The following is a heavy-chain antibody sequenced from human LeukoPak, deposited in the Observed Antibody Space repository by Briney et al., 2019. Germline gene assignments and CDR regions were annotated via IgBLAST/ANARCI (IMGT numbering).Heavy chain of an antibody. CDR1: GFTFSSYW. CDR2: INSDGSST. J-gene: IGHJ5*02. Sequence: GGSLRLSCAASGFTFSSYWMHWARQAPGKGLVWVSRINSDGSSTSYADSVKGRFTISRDNAKNTLYLQMNSLRAEDTAVYYCARDRYCSSTSCYHVAWFDPWGQGTLVTASS. CDR3: ARDRYCSSTSCYHVAWFDP. D-gene: IGHD2-2*01. V-gene: IGHV3-74*01.